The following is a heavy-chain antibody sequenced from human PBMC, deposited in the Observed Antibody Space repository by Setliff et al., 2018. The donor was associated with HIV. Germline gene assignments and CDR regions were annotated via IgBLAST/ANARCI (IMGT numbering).Heavy chain of an antibody. CDR2: INHNELT. V-gene: IGHV4-28*01. Sequence: KASETLSLTCVVSGYSISSSNWWGWIRQPPGKGLEWIGYINHNELTYYNPSLKSRIIMSVDTSKKQLSLKLSSVTAVDTAVYYCVNPSGAMGDFDSWGQGTLVTVS. D-gene: IGHD3-16*01. CDR3: VNPSGAMGDFDS. CDR1: GYSISSSNW. J-gene: IGHJ4*02.